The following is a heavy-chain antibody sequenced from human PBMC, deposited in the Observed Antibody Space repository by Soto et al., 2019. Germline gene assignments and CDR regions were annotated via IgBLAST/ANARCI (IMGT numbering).Heavy chain of an antibody. Sequence: SETLSLTCAVSGYSITNGYYWGWIRQPPGKGLEWIGSIYHSGNTYYNPFLKSRVTLSIDTSKNQFSLKLRSVTVEDTAMYYCARVKLAGRGSFHDWGQGTLVTVSS. J-gene: IGHJ4*02. CDR2: IYHSGNT. CDR3: ARVKLAGRGSFHD. V-gene: IGHV4-38-2*01. D-gene: IGHD3-3*02. CDR1: GYSITNGYY.